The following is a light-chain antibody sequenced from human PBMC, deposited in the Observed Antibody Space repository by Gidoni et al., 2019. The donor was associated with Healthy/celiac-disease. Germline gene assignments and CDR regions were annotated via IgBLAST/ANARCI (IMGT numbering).Light chain of an antibody. J-gene: IGKJ2*01. Sequence: DIQMTQSPSSLSASVGDRVTITCRASRSISSYLNWYQQKPGKAPKLLIYAASSLQSGVPSRFSGSGSGTDFTLTISSLQPEDFATYYCQQSYSTPPMYTFGQXTKLEIK. CDR1: RSISSY. CDR2: AAS. V-gene: IGKV1-39*01. CDR3: QQSYSTPPMYT.